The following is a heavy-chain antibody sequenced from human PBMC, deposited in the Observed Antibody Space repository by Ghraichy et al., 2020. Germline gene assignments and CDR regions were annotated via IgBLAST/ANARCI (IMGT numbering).Heavy chain of an antibody. V-gene: IGHV4-34*01. D-gene: IGHD2-2*02. CDR2: INHSGST. J-gene: IGHJ6*03. Sequence: SETLSLTCAVYGGSFSGYYWSWIRQPPGKGLEWIGEINHSGSTNYNPSLKSRVTISVDTSKNQFSLKLSSVTAADTAVYYCARGGAYSTRGHCSSTSCYIFYYYYYMDVWGKGTTVTVSS. CDR1: GGSFSGYY. CDR3: ARGGAYSTRGHCSSTSCYIFYYYYYMDV.